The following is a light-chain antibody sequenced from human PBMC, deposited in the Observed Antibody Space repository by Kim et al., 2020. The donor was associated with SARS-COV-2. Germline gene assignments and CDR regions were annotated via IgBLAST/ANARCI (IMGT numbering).Light chain of an antibody. CDR3: QQTFSRPYT. CDR1: QDTSSF. CDR2: SAS. Sequence: DIQMTQSPSSLSASVGGRVTISCRASQDTSSFLNWHQQQPGKAPKLLIYSASSLQTGVPSRFRGSGSGTDFTLTISSLQPEDSATYYCQQTFSRPYTFGQGTKLRS. J-gene: IGKJ2*01. V-gene: IGKV1-39*01.